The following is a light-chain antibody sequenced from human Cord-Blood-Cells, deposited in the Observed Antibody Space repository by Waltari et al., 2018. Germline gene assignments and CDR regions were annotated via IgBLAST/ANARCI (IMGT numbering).Light chain of an antibody. CDR1: SSDVGGYNY. V-gene: IGLV2-14*01. Sequence: QSALTQPASVSGSPGQSITISCTGTSSDVGGYNYVSWYQQPPGKAPKRMIYDVSKRPSGVSNRFSGSKSGNTASLTISGLQAEDEADYYCSSYTSSSTLVFGGGTKLTVL. CDR3: SSYTSSSTLV. J-gene: IGLJ3*02. CDR2: DVS.